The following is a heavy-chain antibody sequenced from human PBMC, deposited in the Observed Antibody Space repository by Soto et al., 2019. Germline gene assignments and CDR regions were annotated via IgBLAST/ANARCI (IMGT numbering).Heavy chain of an antibody. D-gene: IGHD3-10*01. CDR2: IYYSGST. CDR1: GGSISSYY. CDR3: APGSSGSPLDY. Sequence: PSETLSLTCTVSGGSISSYYWSWIRQPPGKGLEWIGYIYYSGSTNYNPSLKSRVTISVDTSKNQFSLKLSSVTAADTAVYYSAPGSSGSPLDYWGQGTLVTVSS. V-gene: IGHV4-59*01. J-gene: IGHJ4*02.